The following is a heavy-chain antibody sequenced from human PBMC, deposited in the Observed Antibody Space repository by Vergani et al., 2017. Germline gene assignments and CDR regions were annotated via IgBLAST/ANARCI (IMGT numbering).Heavy chain of an antibody. V-gene: IGHV3-48*01. D-gene: IGHD3-10*01. CDR2: ISSSSSTI. CDR1: GFTFSSYA. CDR3: AREAAELGLKKVYYHWFDP. J-gene: IGHJ5*02. Sequence: EVQLVESGGGLVQPGGSLRLSCAASGFTFSSYAMPWVRQAPGKGLEWVSYISSSSSTIYYADSVKGRFTISRDNAKNSLYLQMNSLRAEDTAVYYCAREAAELGLKKVYYHWFDPWGQGTLVTVSS.